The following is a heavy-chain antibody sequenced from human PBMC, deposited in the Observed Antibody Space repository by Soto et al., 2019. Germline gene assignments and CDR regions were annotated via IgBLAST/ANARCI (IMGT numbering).Heavy chain of an antibody. D-gene: IGHD3-3*01. J-gene: IGHJ4*02. CDR1: GFTFSSYA. Sequence: GSLRLSCAASGFTFSSYAMCWVRQAPGKGLEWVSSISVSGDRTYYADSVKGRFTISRDNAKNSLCLQMKSLRAEDTAVYYCARDRPINYDFWSGPPPPYWGQGTLVTVSS. V-gene: IGHV3-23*01. CDR2: ISVSGDRT. CDR3: ARDRPINYDFWSGPPPPY.